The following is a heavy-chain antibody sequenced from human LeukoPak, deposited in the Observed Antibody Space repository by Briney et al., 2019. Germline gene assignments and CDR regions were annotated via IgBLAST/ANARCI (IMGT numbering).Heavy chain of an antibody. CDR2: INKSGGSI. CDR1: GFTFSDYY. Sequence: GGSLRLSCAASGFTFSDYYMSWIRQAPGKGLEWVSYINKSGGSIYYADSVKGRFTISRDNAKNSLYLQMNSLRAEDTAVYLCAREFIGSWYWDSWGQGTLVTVSS. V-gene: IGHV3-11*04. J-gene: IGHJ4*02. D-gene: IGHD6-13*01. CDR3: AREFIGSWYWDS.